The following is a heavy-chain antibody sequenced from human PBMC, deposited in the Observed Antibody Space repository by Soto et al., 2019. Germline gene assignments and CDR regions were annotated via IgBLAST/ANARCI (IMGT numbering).Heavy chain of an antibody. J-gene: IGHJ4*02. V-gene: IGHV4-34*09. Sequence: PSETLSLTCAVYGVSFSGYYWSWVRQNPGKGLEWIGHIYHSGRTYYNPSLKSRVTISVDTSKNQFSLNLSSVTAADTAVYYCARWVEVSLDYFDSWGQGTPVTVSS. CDR2: IYHSGRT. D-gene: IGHD2-15*01. CDR3: ARWVEVSLDYFDS. CDR1: GVSFSGYY.